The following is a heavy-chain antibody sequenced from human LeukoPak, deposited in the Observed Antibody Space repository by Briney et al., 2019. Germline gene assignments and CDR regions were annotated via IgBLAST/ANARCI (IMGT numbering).Heavy chain of an antibody. J-gene: IGHJ6*02. D-gene: IGHD3-3*01. CDR3: ARDTNSDFWSGYYGMDV. CDR1: RFTFSSYA. CDR2: ISYDGSNK. Sequence: GGSLRLSCAASRFTFSSYAMHWVRQAPGKGLEWVAVISYDGSNKYYADSVKGRFTISRDNSKNTLNVQMNSLRADDTAVYYCARDTNSDFWSGYYGMDVWGQGTTVTVSS. V-gene: IGHV3-30-3*01.